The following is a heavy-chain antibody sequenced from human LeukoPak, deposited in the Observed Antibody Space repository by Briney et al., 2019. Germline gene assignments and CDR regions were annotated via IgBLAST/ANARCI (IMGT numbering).Heavy chain of an antibody. Sequence: GRSLRLSCAASGFTFSSYGMHWVRQAPGKGLEGVAVISYDGSNKYYADSVKGRFTISRDNSKNTLYLQMNSLRAEDTAMYYCAKDSGSSGWENYYYYGMDVWGQGTTVTVSS. D-gene: IGHD6-19*01. V-gene: IGHV3-30*18. CDR1: GFTFSSYG. CDR3: AKDSGSSGWENYYYYGMDV. CDR2: ISYDGSNK. J-gene: IGHJ6*02.